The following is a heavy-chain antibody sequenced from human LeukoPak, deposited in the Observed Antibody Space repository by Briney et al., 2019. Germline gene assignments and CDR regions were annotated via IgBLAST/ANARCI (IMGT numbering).Heavy chain of an antibody. CDR2: IYYSGGT. D-gene: IGHD4-17*01. CDR1: GGSISSYY. CDR3: ARGYGDYFDY. Sequence: SETLSLTCTVSGGSISSYYRTWIRQPPGKGLEWIGYIYYSGGTNYNPSLKSRVTISVDTSKNQFSLKLSSVTAADTAVYYCARGYGDYFDYWGQGTLVTVSS. J-gene: IGHJ4*02. V-gene: IGHV4-59*01.